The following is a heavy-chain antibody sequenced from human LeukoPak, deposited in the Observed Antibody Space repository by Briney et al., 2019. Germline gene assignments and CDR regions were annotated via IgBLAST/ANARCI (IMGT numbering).Heavy chain of an antibody. D-gene: IGHD5-18*01. CDR2: ISGSGGST. CDR1: GFTFSSYA. V-gene: IGHV3-23*01. CDR3: AKAYFVQAMDIIDY. J-gene: IGHJ4*02. Sequence: GGSLRLSCAASGFTFSSYAMSWVRQAPGKGLEWVSVISGSGGSTYYADSVKGRFTISRDKSKNTLYLQMNSLRAEDTAVYYCAKAYFVQAMDIIDYWGQGTLVTVSS.